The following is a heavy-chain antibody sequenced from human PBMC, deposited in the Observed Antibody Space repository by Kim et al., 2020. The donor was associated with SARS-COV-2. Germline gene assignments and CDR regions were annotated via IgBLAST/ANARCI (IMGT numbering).Heavy chain of an antibody. CDR3: ARCMGYDSSGYYLLRQWYFDL. CDR1: GYTFTGYY. Sequence: ASVKVSCKASGYTFTGYYMHWVRQAPGQGLEWMGWINPNSGGTNYAQKFQGRVTMTRDTSISTAYMELSRLRSDDTAVYYCARCMGYDSSGYYLLRQWYFDLWGRGTLVTVSS. CDR2: INPNSGGT. D-gene: IGHD3-22*01. V-gene: IGHV1-2*02. J-gene: IGHJ2*01.